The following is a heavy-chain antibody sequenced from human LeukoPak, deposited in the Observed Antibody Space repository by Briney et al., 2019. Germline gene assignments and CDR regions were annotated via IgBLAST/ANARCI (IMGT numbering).Heavy chain of an antibody. Sequence: PGGSLRLSCAASGFTFSSHWMHWFRQAPEKGLAWVSRINGDGSSTTYADSVKGRFTISRDNAKNTLYLQMNSLIAEDTAVYYCARVNRASIWYIDYWGQGNLVTVSS. CDR3: ARVNRASIWYIDY. D-gene: IGHD6-13*01. CDR1: GFTFSSHW. CDR2: INGDGSST. J-gene: IGHJ4*02. V-gene: IGHV3-74*03.